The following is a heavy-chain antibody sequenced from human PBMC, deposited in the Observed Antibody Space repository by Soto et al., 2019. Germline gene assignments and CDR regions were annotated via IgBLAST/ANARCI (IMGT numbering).Heavy chain of an antibody. Sequence: EVKLVESGGGLVQPGGSLRLSCAASGYVFSSYWMHWVRQAPGKGLVWVSRVNSDGSGTTYADSVNGRFTISRDNAKNTLFLPMNGLTVEDTAVYYGARGVQGSRYCDLWGRGTLATVSP. CDR1: GYVFSSYW. V-gene: IGHV3-74*01. J-gene: IGHJ2*01. CDR3: ARGVQGSRYCDL. CDR2: VNSDGSGT.